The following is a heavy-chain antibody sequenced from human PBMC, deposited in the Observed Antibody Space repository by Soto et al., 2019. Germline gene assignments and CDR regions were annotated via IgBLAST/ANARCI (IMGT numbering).Heavy chain of an antibody. J-gene: IGHJ3*02. CDR3: ASGTYYDILAGYLDAFDI. CDR2: IYYSGST. V-gene: IGHV4-31*03. CDR1: GGSISSGGYY. D-gene: IGHD3-9*01. Sequence: QVQLQESGPGLVKPSQTLSLTCTVSGGSISSGGYYWSWISQHPGKGLEWIGYIYYSGSTYYNRSLKSRVTISVDTPKNQFSLKLSSVTAADPAVYYCASGTYYDILAGYLDAFDIWGQGTMVTVSS.